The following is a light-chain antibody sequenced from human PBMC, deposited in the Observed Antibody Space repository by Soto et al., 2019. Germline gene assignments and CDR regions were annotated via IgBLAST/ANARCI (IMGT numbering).Light chain of an antibody. J-gene: IGKJ4*01. CDR1: QSISRY. V-gene: IGKV3-20*01. CDR3: QQYGTSPPLT. CDR2: GAS. Sequence: EIVLTQSTGTLSLSPGERTTLSCRASQSISRYLAWYQQKPGQGPRLLIYGASSRATGTPDRFSGTGSATDFTLTISRLEPEDFAVYYCQQYGTSPPLTFGGGTKVDI.